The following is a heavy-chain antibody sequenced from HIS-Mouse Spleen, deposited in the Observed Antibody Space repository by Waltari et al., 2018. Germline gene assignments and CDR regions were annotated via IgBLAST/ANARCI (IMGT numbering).Heavy chain of an antibody. CDR3: AREIPYSSSWYDWYFDL. D-gene: IGHD6-13*01. CDR1: GGSISSSSYY. CDR2: IYYSWVT. J-gene: IGHJ2*01. V-gene: IGHV4-39*07. Sequence: QLQLQESGPGLVKPSDTLSLTCTVSGGSISSSSYYWGWIRQPPGTGLAWIGSIYYSWVTHYNQSRKGRVTISVDTSKNQFSRKLSAVTAADTAVYYCAREIPYSSSWYDWYFDLWGRGTLVTVSS.